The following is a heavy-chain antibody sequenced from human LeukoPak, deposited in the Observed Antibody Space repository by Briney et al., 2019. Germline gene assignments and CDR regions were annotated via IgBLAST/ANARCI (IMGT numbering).Heavy chain of an antibody. V-gene: IGHV4-34*08. D-gene: IGHD2-21*02. CDR2: INHSGST. Sequence: GSLRLSCAASGFTFSSYWMSWIRQPPGKGLEWIGQINHSGSTSYNPSLQSRVTISTDTSRKTFSMKMSSVTTADTAVYYCAMRQYGDSHIPFDYWGQGTLVTVSS. CDR1: GFTFSSYW. J-gene: IGHJ4*02. CDR3: AMRQYGDSHIPFDY.